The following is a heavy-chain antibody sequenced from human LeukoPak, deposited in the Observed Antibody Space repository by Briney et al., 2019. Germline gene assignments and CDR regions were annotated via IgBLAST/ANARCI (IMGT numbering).Heavy chain of an antibody. D-gene: IGHD6-6*01. CDR2: IYYSGST. Sequence: SETLSLTCTVSGGSISSSSYYWGWIRQPPGKGLEWIGSIYYSGSTYYNPSLKSRVTISVDTSKNQFSLKLSSVTAADTAVYYCARLDPPPTASNYWGQGTLVTVSS. CDR3: ARLDPPPTASNY. CDR1: GGSISSSSYY. J-gene: IGHJ4*02. V-gene: IGHV4-39*07.